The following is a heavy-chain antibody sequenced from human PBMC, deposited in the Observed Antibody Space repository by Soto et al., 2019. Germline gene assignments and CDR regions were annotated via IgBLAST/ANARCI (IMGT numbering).Heavy chain of an antibody. CDR3: ARRKRVAATKFDY. CDR2: INHSGST. D-gene: IGHD2-15*01. Sequence: QVQLQQWGAGLLKPSETLSLTCAVYGGSFSGYYWSWIRQPPGKGLEWIGEINHSGSTNYNPSLKSRVTIAVDTSKNQFSLKLSSVTAADTAVYYCARRKRVAATKFDYWGQGTLVTVSS. J-gene: IGHJ4*02. CDR1: GGSFSGYY. V-gene: IGHV4-34*01.